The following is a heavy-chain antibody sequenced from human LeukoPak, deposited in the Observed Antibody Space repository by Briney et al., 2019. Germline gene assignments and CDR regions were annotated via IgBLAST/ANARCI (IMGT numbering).Heavy chain of an antibody. J-gene: IGHJ4*02. CDR2: FYTGDSDT. V-gene: IGHV5-51*01. CDR3: ARLETPEQWLVRGGFDY. Sequence: GESLKISCKGSGYTFITYWIGWVRQMHGKGRDWMGIFYTGDSDTRYSPSFQGQVTISADKSTSTAYLQWSSLKASDTAMYYCARLETPEQWLVRGGFDYWGQGTLVTVSS. D-gene: IGHD6-19*01. CDR1: GYTFITYW.